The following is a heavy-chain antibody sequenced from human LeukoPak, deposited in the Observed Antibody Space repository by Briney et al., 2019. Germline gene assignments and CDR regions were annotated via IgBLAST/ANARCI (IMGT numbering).Heavy chain of an antibody. Sequence: PGGSLRLSCAASGFTFSSYTMNWVRQAPGKGLEWIGSIYYSGSTSYNPSLKSRVTMSVDTSKTQCTRKLSSVTAADTAVYYCARHGGNVVVTDSNWFDPWGQGTLVTVSS. CDR3: ARHGGNVVVTDSNWFDP. V-gene: IGHV4-39*01. J-gene: IGHJ5*02. D-gene: IGHD2-21*02. CDR1: GFTFSSYT. CDR2: IYYSGST.